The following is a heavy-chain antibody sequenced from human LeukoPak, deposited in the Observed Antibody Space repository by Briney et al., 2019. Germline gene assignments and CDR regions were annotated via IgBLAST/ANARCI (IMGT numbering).Heavy chain of an antibody. Sequence: PGRSLRLSCAASGFTFSSYAMHWVRQAPGKGLEWVAVISYDGSNKYYADSVKGRFTISRDNSKNTLYLQMNSLRAEDTAVYYCAREVPATAMFFDYWGQGTLVTVSS. CDR1: GFTFSSYA. CDR3: AREVPATAMFFDY. V-gene: IGHV3-30*14. CDR2: ISYDGSNK. J-gene: IGHJ4*02. D-gene: IGHD2-2*01.